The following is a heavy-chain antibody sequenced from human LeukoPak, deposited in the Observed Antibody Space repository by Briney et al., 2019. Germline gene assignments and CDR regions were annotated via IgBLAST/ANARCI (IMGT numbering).Heavy chain of an antibody. V-gene: IGHV3-23*01. D-gene: IGHD3-10*01. CDR3: ARDGRWRGVKYYFDY. CDR1: GFSFSSSA. CDR2: ISGSGANT. Sequence: GGSLRLSCEASGFSFSSSAMNWVRQAPGKGLEWVSGISGSGANTYYADSVKGRFTISRDNSKNTLYLQMNSLRAEDTAVYYCARDGRWRGVKYYFDYWGQGTLVTVSS. J-gene: IGHJ4*02.